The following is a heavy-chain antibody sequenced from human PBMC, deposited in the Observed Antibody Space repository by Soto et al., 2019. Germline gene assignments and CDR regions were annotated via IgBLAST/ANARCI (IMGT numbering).Heavy chain of an antibody. Sequence: SETLSLTCSVSGDSISGGASFWSWIRQPPGKGLEWIANVYYSGSSYYNPSLKSRLTISVDTTKNQFSLQLKSMTAADTAVYYCAKLSCTSSTCYFPGWFDPWGQGTLVTVSS. CDR1: GDSISGGASF. CDR3: AKLSCTSSTCYFPGWFDP. D-gene: IGHD2-2*01. CDR2: VYYSGSS. V-gene: IGHV4-31*03. J-gene: IGHJ5*02.